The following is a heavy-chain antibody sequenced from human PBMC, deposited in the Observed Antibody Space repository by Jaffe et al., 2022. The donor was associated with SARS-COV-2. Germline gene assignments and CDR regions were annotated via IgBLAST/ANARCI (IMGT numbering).Heavy chain of an antibody. CDR3: ARGKWMVRGVIISPIDY. J-gene: IGHJ4*02. CDR1: GGSFSGYY. Sequence: QVQLQQWGAGLLKPSETLSLTCAVYGGSFSGYYWNWIRQPPGKGLEWIGEMNHSGSANYNPSLKSRVTISIDTSKNQFSLKLSSVTAADTAVYYCARGKWMVRGVIISPIDYWGQGTLVTVSS. CDR2: MNHSGSA. V-gene: IGHV4-34*01. D-gene: IGHD3-10*01.